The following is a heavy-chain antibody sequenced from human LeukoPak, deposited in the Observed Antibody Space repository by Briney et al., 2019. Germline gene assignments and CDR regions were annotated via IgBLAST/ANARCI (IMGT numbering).Heavy chain of an antibody. V-gene: IGHV4-4*02. CDR2: TNHSGST. J-gene: IGHJ4*02. D-gene: IGHD6-13*01. CDR1: GDSINSLDL. Sequence: SGTLSPTCTVSGDSINSLDLWSWIRQPPGKGLEWIGETNHSGSTNYNPSLKSRVTISVDTSKNQFSLKLSSVTAADTAVYYCARTYSSSWYGIDYWGQGTLVTVSS. CDR3: ARTYSSSWYGIDY.